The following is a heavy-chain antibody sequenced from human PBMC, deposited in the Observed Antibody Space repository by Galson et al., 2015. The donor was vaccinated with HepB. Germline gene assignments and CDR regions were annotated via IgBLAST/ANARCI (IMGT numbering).Heavy chain of an antibody. J-gene: IGHJ6*02. V-gene: IGHV3-33*01. Sequence: SLRLSCAASGFTFSSYGMHWVRQAPGKGLEWVAVIWFDGSNKYYADSRKGRFTFSRDNSKNKLYLQRNSLRSEDTAVYYCARVRLSDIFTGRMDGWGQVTTVTGSS. CDR3: ARVRLSDIFTGRMDG. CDR2: IWFDGSNK. CDR1: GFTFSSYG. D-gene: IGHD3-9*01.